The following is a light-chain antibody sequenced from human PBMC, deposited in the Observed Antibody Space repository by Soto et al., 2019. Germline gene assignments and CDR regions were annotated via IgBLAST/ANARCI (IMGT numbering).Light chain of an antibody. V-gene: IGKV1-39*01. J-gene: IGKJ1*01. CDR3: QHNSQTPPLT. Sequence: DIQMTQSPSSLSASVGDRVTITCRASQSITKYLNWYQQKPGKAPRLLIYAASNLQSGVPSRFSGSGSGTDFTLTISSLQPEDFATYYSQHNSQTPPLTFGQGTMVEVK. CDR1: QSITKY. CDR2: AAS.